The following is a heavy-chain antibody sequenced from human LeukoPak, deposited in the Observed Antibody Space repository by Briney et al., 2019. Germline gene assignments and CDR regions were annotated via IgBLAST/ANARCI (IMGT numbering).Heavy chain of an antibody. D-gene: IGHD1-26*01. J-gene: IGHJ3*02. V-gene: IGHV3-11*01. CDR3: ARELREHGVFDI. CDR1: GFTFSDYY. CDR2: ISGTGSTI. Sequence: GGSLRLSCAASGFTFSDYYMTWIRQAPGKGPEWVSYISGTGSTIYYAASVKGRFSISRDKSKNTVYLQMNSLRAEDTAVYYCARELREHGVFDIWGQGTMVTVSS.